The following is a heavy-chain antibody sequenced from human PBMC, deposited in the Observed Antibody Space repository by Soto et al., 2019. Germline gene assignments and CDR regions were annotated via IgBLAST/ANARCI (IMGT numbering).Heavy chain of an antibody. CDR3: ARDIGLYAFDP. V-gene: IGHV3-33*01. CDR1: GFTFSSYG. D-gene: IGHD1-26*01. Sequence: PGGSLRLSCAASGFTFSSYGMHWVRQAPGKGLEWVAVIWYDGSNKYYADSVKGRFTISRDNSKNTLYLQMNSLRAEDTAVYYCARDIGLYAFDPWGQGTLVTVSS. CDR2: IWYDGSNK. J-gene: IGHJ5*02.